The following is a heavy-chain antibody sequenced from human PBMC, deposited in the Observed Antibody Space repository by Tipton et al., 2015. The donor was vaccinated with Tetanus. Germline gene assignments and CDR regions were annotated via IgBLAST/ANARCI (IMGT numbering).Heavy chain of an antibody. J-gene: IGHJ3*02. D-gene: IGHD3-22*01. CDR1: GGSVSSGNYY. Sequence: TLSLTCTVSGGSVSSGNYYWSWIRQPPGKGLEWIGYIYYSGSTNYNPSLKSRVTISVDTSKNQFSLKLSSVTAADTAVYYCAREGYYDSSGYYYKGAFDIWGQGTMVTVSS. CDR2: IYYSGST. V-gene: IGHV4-61*01. CDR3: AREGYYDSSGYYYKGAFDI.